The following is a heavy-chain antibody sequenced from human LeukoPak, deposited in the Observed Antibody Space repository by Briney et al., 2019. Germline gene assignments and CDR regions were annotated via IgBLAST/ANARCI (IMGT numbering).Heavy chain of an antibody. J-gene: IGHJ5*02. CDR2: IKSKTDGGTT. CDR1: GFTFSNAW. CDR3: SRGSYDGGFDP. D-gene: IGHD1-26*01. Sequence: KSGGSLRLSCAASGFTFSNAWMSWVRQAPGKGLEWVGRIKSKTDGGTTDYAAPVKGRFTISRDDSKNTLYLQMNSLKTEDTAVYYCSRGSYDGGFDPWGQGTLVTVSS. V-gene: IGHV3-15*01.